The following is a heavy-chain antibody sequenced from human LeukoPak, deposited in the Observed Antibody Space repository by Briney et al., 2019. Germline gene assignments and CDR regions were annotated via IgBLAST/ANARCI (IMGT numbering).Heavy chain of an antibody. CDR3: ARHSSGGPARTRPYAFDI. V-gene: IGHV4-59*08. D-gene: IGHD2-8*02. CDR2: IYYSGST. J-gene: IGHJ3*02. CDR1: GGSISSYY. Sequence: SETLSLTCTVSGGSISSYYWSWIRQPPGKGLEWIGYIYYSGSTNYNPSLKSRVTISVDTSKNQFSLKLSSVTAADTAVYYCARHSSGGPARTRPYAFDIWGQGTMVTVSS.